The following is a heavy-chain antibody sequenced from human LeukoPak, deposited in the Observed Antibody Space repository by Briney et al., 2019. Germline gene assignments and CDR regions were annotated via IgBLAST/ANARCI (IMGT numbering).Heavy chain of an antibody. CDR2: ISSGSTYI. D-gene: IGHD2-21*02. Sequence: GGSLRLSCAASEFTFSTYSINWVRQAPGKGLEWVSSISSGSTYIYYADSVKGRFTISRDNSKNTLYLQMNSLRAEDTAVYYCAKDLESYCGGDCYWDIWGQGTMVTVSS. CDR1: EFTFSTYS. CDR3: AKDLESYCGGDCYWDI. V-gene: IGHV3-21*04. J-gene: IGHJ3*02.